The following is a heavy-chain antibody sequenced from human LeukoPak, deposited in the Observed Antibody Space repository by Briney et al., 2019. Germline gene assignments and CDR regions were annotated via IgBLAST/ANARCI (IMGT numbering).Heavy chain of an antibody. J-gene: IGHJ4*02. CDR3: ARDWGLWFGELSGEDY. Sequence: GGSLRLSCAASGFTFSSYWMSWVRQAPGKGLEWVANIKQDGSEKYYVDSVKGRFTISRDNAKNSLYLQVNSLRAEDTAVYYCARDWGLWFGELSGEDYWGQGTLVTVSS. CDR1: GFTFSSYW. V-gene: IGHV3-7*03. CDR2: IKQDGSEK. D-gene: IGHD3-10*01.